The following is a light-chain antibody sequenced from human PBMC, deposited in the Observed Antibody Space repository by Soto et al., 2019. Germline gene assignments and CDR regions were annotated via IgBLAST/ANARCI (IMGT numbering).Light chain of an antibody. Sequence: DIHMTQSPSSLSASVGDRVTITCRASQNINVILNWYHQRPGKAPKLLIYDVSSLQSGVPSRFSGSGSGTEFTLTISSLQPDDFATYYCQQYNSYPLTFGGGTKVDIK. J-gene: IGKJ4*01. CDR2: DVS. V-gene: IGKV1-5*01. CDR1: QNINVI. CDR3: QQYNSYPLT.